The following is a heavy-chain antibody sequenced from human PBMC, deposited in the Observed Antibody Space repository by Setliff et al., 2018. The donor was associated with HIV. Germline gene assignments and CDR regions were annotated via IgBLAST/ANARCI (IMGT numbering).Heavy chain of an antibody. D-gene: IGHD2-8*01. Sequence: PSETLSLTCAVSGYSIGSGSFWGWIRQPPGKGLEWIATIPHNGGTYYNPDPSLTGRVTISLDTSKNQFSLKLRSVTAADTAVYYCARDAPTVYANGWFDPWGQGTLVTVSS. CDR3: ARDAPTVYANGWFDP. J-gene: IGHJ5*02. V-gene: IGHV4-38-2*02. CDR1: GYSIGSGSF. CDR2: IPHNGGT.